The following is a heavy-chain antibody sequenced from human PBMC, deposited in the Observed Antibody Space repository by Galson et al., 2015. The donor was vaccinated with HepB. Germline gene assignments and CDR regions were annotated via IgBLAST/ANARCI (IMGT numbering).Heavy chain of an antibody. V-gene: IGHV3-11*06. D-gene: IGHD2-2*02. CDR1: GFTFSDYY. J-gene: IGHJ4*02. CDR2: ISSSSSYT. CDR3: ARRGLVDCSSTSCYKRGVYYFDY. Sequence: SLRLSCAASGFTFSDYYMSWIRQAPGKGLEWVSYISSSSSYTNYADSVKGRFTISRDNAKNSLYLQMNSLRAEDTAVYYCARRGLVDCSSTSCYKRGVYYFDYWGQGTLVTVSS.